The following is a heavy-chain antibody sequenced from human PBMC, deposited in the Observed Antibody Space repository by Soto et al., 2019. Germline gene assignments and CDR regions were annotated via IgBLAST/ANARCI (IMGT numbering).Heavy chain of an antibody. CDR1: GFTFSNAW. CDR2: IKSKTDGGTT. J-gene: IGHJ4*02. Sequence: GGSLRLSCAASGFTFSNAWMSWVRQAPGKGLEWVGRIKSKTDGGTTDYAAPVKGRFTISRDDSKNTLYLQMNSLKTEDTAVYYCTAVEIAVAGTDYWGQGTLVTVSS. CDR3: TAVEIAVAGTDY. V-gene: IGHV3-15*01. D-gene: IGHD6-19*01.